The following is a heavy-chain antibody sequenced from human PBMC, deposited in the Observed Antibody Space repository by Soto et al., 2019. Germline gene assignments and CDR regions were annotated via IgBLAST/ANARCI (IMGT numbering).Heavy chain of an antibody. CDR3: ASSNIAATGFYYYGMDV. J-gene: IGHJ6*02. D-gene: IGHD6-13*01. CDR2: IYYSGST. V-gene: IGHV4-59*01. CDR1: GGSISSYY. Sequence: PSETLSLTCTVSGGSISSYYWSWIRQPPGKGLEWIGYIYYSGSTNYNPSLKSRITIKEDTSKNQFSLKLSSVTAADTAVYYCASSNIAATGFYYYGMDVWGRGTTVTVSS.